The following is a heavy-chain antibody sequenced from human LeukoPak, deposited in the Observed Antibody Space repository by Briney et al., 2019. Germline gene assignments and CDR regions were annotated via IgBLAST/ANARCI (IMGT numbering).Heavy chain of an antibody. CDR2: IDPSDSYT. CDR3: ARGDILTGNNFDY. V-gene: IGHV5-10-1*01. CDR1: GYSFTSYW. J-gene: IGHJ4*02. D-gene: IGHD3-9*01. Sequence: GESLRISCKGSGYSFTSYWISWLRQMPGKGLEGMGRIDPSDSYTNYSPSFQGHATISADKSSSTAYLQWSSLKASDTAMYYCARGDILTGNNFDYWGQGTLATVSS.